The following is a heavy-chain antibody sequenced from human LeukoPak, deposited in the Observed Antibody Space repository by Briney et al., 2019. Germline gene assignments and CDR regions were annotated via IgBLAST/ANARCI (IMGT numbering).Heavy chain of an antibody. V-gene: IGHV4-34*01. CDR2: INHSGST. CDR1: GGSFSGYY. CDR3: ARGSRRDYYDSSGYYPLFDY. J-gene: IGHJ4*02. Sequence: SETLSLTCAVYGGSFSGYYWSWIRQPPGKGLEWIGEINHSGSTNYNPSLKSRVTISVDTSKNQFSLKLSSVTAADTAVYYCARGSRRDYYDSSGYYPLFDYWGQGTLVTVSS. D-gene: IGHD3-22*01.